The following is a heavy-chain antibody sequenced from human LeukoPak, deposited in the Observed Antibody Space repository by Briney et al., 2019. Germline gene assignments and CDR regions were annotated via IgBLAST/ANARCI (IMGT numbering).Heavy chain of an antibody. V-gene: IGHV4-59*08. D-gene: IGHD1-7*01. CDR2: IYYSGST. Sequence: SETLSLTCTVSGGSISSYYWSWIRQPPGKGLEWIGYIYYSGSTNYNPSLRSRVTISINTSKTQFSLNLISVTAADTAVYFCATGNWNYDSWGQGTLVTVSS. CDR3: ATGNWNYDS. CDR1: GGSISSYY. J-gene: IGHJ5*01.